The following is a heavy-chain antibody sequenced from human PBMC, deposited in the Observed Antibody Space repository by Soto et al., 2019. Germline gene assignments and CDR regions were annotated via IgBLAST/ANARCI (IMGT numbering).Heavy chain of an antibody. CDR2: INHDGGGI. CDR3: ARDGMYAQQV. CDR1: GFTISGYW. Sequence: HPGGSLRLSCVASGFTISGYWMHWVRQDPGKGLVWVSQINHDGGGISYADSVKGRFTISRDDAKNTVYLQMNSLRVEDTAVYYCARDGMYAQQVWGQGTTVTVPS. D-gene: IGHD2-8*01. V-gene: IGHV3-74*01. J-gene: IGHJ6*02.